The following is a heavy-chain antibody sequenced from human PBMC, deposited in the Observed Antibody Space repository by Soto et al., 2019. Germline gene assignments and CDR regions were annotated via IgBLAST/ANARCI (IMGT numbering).Heavy chain of an antibody. V-gene: IGHV4-30-2*01. CDR1: GGSISSGDYY. CDR3: ARAQGYYDSSGYYPGPYYYGMDV. J-gene: IGHJ6*02. Sequence: PSETLSLTCTVSGGSISSGDYYWSWIRQPPGKGLEWIGYIYHSGSTYYNPSLKSRVTISVDRSKNQFSLKLSSVTAADTAVYYCARAQGYYDSSGYYPGPYYYGMDVWGQGTTVTVSS. CDR2: IYHSGST. D-gene: IGHD3-22*01.